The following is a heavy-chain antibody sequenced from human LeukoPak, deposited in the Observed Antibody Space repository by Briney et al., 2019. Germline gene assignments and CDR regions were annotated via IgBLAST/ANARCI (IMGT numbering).Heavy chain of an antibody. CDR1: GYTFTGYY. Sequence: GASVKVSFKASGYTFTGYYMHWVRQAPGQGLEWMGWINPNSGGTNYAQKFQGRVTMTRDTSISTAYMELSRLRSDDTAVYYCARASINAYYYYYGMDVWGQGTTVTVSS. CDR2: INPNSGGT. J-gene: IGHJ6*02. CDR3: ARASINAYYYYYGMDV. D-gene: IGHD3-9*01. V-gene: IGHV1-2*02.